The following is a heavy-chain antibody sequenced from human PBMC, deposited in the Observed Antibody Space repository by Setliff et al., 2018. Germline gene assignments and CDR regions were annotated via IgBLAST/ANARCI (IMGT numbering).Heavy chain of an antibody. D-gene: IGHD3-9*01. CDR2: ISYEGIDK. CDR3: ARGRHHDTLSGYIDF. CDR1: GFTFSSYG. V-gene: IGHV3-30*03. J-gene: IGHJ4*02. Sequence: PGGSLRLSCAASGFTFSSYGMHWVRQAPGKGLEWVTLISYEGIDKYYADSVKGRFTVSRDNSKNTLYLQMNSLRAEDTAFYYCARGRHHDTLSGYIDFLGQGTLVTVSS.